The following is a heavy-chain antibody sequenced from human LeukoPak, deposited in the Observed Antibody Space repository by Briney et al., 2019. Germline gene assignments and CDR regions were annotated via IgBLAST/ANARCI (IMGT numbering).Heavy chain of an antibody. CDR3: ARASESGWREFDY. Sequence: PSETLSLTCTVSGGSISSYYWSWIRQPPGKGLEWIGDIYYSGSTNYNPSLKSRVTMSVDTSKNQFSLRLSSVTAADTVVYYSARASESGWREFDYWGQGTLVTVSS. CDR2: IYYSGST. J-gene: IGHJ4*02. CDR1: GGSISSYY. V-gene: IGHV4-59*01. D-gene: IGHD6-19*01.